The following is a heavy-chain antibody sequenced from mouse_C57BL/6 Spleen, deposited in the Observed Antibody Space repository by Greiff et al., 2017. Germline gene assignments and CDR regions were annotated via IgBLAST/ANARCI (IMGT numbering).Heavy chain of an antibody. V-gene: IGHV2-6-1*01. CDR2: IWSDGST. CDR1: GFSLTSYG. J-gene: IGHJ4*01. Sequence: VQRVESGPGLVAPSQSLSITCTVSGFSLTSYGVHWVRQPPGKGLEWLVVIWSDGSTTYNSALKSRLSISKDNSKSQVFLKMNSLQTDDTAMYYCARHPLYGQGVYYAMDYWGQGTSVTVSS. D-gene: IGHD1-1*02. CDR3: ARHPLYGQGVYYAMDY.